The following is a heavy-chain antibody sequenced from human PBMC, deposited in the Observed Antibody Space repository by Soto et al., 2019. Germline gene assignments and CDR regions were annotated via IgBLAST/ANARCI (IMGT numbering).Heavy chain of an antibody. CDR2: ISAYNGNT. CDR1: GYTFTSYG. D-gene: IGHD3-22*01. V-gene: IGHV1-18*01. J-gene: IGHJ4*02. Sequence: ASLKVSCKASGYTFTSYGISWVRQAPGQGLEWMGWISAYNGNTNYAQKLQGRVTMTTDTSTSTAYMELRSLRSDDTAVYYCARRGYYDSSGYSSYFDYWGQGTLVTVSS. CDR3: ARRGYYDSSGYSSYFDY.